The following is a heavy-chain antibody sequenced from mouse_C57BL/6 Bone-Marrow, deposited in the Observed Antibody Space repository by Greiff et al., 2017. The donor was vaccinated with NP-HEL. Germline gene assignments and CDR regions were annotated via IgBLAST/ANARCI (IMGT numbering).Heavy chain of an antibody. CDR2: ITHSGET. V-gene: IGHV12-3*01. CDR3: AGAPPYDYARFDY. CDR1: GFPITSGYY. J-gene: IGHJ2*01. Sequence: VKVVESGPGLVKPSQSLFLTCSITGFPITSGYYWIWIRQSPGKPLKWMGYITHSGETFYNPSLQSPISITRETSKNQFFLQLNSVTTEDTAMYYCAGAPPYDYARFDYWGQGTTLTVSS. D-gene: IGHD2-4*01.